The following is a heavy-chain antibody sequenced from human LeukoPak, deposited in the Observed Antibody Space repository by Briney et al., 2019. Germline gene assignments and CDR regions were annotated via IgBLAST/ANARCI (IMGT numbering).Heavy chain of an antibody. CDR1: GGTFSRYY. D-gene: IGHD4-17*01. CDR3: ASLIHDYDDTMRDY. Sequence: SETLSLTCAVYGGTFSRYYWSWIRQPPGKGLEWIGEINDSGGTYYNPSLKSRVTISVDTSNSQFSLKLSSVTAADTAVYYCASLIHDYDDTMRDYWGQGTLVTVSS. J-gene: IGHJ4*02. CDR2: INDSGGT. V-gene: IGHV4-34*01.